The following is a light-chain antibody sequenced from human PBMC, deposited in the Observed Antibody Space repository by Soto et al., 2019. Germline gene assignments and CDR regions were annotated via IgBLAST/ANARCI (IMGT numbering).Light chain of an antibody. J-gene: IGKJ1*01. Sequence: DIQMTQAAPTLSASEGDRVAITCRASQSVGHWLAWYQQKPGKAPKLLIDKASSLKSGVPSRFSGSGSGTEFTLTISSLQPDDFATYYCQQYHSFPWTFGQGTKVDIK. V-gene: IGKV1-5*03. CDR3: QQYHSFPWT. CDR2: KAS. CDR1: QSVGHW.